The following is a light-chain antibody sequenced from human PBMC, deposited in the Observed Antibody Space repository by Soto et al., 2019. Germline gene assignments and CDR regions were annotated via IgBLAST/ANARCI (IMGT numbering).Light chain of an antibody. Sequence: SYELTQPPSVSVAPGKTARITCGGNNIGSKSVHWYQQRPGQAPVVVINYDSDRPSWIPERFSGSNSGNTATLTISRVEAGDEADYYCQVWDSSSDHVVFGGGTKLTVL. CDR2: YDS. CDR1: NIGSKS. J-gene: IGLJ3*02. CDR3: QVWDSSSDHVV. V-gene: IGLV3-21*04.